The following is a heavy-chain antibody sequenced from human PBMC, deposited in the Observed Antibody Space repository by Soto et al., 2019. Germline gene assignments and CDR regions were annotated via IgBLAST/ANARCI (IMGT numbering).Heavy chain of an antibody. CDR2: IKQDGSEK. V-gene: IGHV3-7*05. J-gene: IGHJ4*02. CDR3: ARPSPLLYDFWRGYYFDY. Sequence: GSLRLSCAASGFTFSSYWMSWVRQAPGKGLEWVANIKQDGSEKYYVDSVKGRFTISRDNAKNSLYLQMNSLRAEDTAVYYCARPSPLLYDFWRGYYFDYWGQGTLVTVSS. D-gene: IGHD3-3*01. CDR1: GFTFSSYW.